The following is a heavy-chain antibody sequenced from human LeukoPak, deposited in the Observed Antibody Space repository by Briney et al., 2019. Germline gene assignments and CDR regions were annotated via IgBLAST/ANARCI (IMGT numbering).Heavy chain of an antibody. CDR3: ARGSGWNSFDP. CDR2: IYSNGWT. J-gene: IGHJ5*02. D-gene: IGHD6-19*01. CDR1: GGSISTDLYY. V-gene: IGHV4-61*02. Sequence: NTSQTLSLTCTVSGGSISTDLYYWTWIRQPAGKGLEWIGRIYSNGWTDYDPPLKSRVSISIDTSKNHFSLKMSLATAADTALYYCARGSGWNSFDPWGQGTLVTVSS.